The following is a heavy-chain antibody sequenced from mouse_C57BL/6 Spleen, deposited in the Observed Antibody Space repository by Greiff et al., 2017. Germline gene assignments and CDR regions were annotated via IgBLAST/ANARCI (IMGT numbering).Heavy chain of an antibody. CDR1: GYTFTSYW. V-gene: IGHV1-53*01. D-gene: IGHD3-1*01. CDR3: ARQGHDWYCDV. J-gene: IGHJ1*03. Sequence: QVQLKEPGTELVKPGASVKLSCKASGYTFTSYWMHWVKQRPGQGLEWIGNINPSNGGTNYNEKFKSKVTLSVDKASSTAFLQLSSLTAEDSAVYYCARQGHDWYCDVWGTGTTVTVSS. CDR2: INPSNGGT.